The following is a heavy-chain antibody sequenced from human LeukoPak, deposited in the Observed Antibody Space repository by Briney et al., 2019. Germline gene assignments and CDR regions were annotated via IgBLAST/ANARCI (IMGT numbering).Heavy chain of an antibody. Sequence: PGGSLRLSCAASGFTFSSYGMSWVRQAPGKGLEWVSTISGSGGSTYYADSVKGRFTISRDNSKNTLYLQMNSLRAEDTAVYYCAKSSHSGSYRGVFDYWGQGTLVTVSS. CDR1: GFTFSSYG. CDR3: AKSSHSGSYRGVFDY. V-gene: IGHV3-23*01. D-gene: IGHD1-26*01. J-gene: IGHJ4*02. CDR2: ISGSGGST.